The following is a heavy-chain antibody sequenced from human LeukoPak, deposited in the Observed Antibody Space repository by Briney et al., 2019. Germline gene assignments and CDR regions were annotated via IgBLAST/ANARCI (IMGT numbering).Heavy chain of an antibody. CDR2: ISYDGSNK. CDR3: ARDPGAVAGTYGYFDY. CDR1: GFTFSSYA. J-gene: IGHJ4*02. D-gene: IGHD6-19*01. Sequence: GGSLRLSCAASGFTFSSYAMHWVRQAPGKGLEWVAVISYDGSNKYYADSVKGRFTISRDNSKNTLYLQMNSLRAEDTTVYYCARDPGAVAGTYGYFDYWGQGTLVTVSS. V-gene: IGHV3-30-3*01.